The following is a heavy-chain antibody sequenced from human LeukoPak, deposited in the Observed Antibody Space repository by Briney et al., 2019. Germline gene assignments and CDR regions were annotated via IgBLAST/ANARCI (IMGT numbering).Heavy chain of an antibody. D-gene: IGHD3-10*01. J-gene: IGHJ5*02. V-gene: IGHV4-39*01. CDR3: ARQELRWFDP. CDR1: GGSISSSSYY. CDR2: IYYSGST. Sequence: SETLSLTCTVSGGSISSSSYYWGWIRQPPGKGLEWIGSIYYSGSTYYNPPLKSRVTISVDTSKNQFSLKLSSVTAADTAVYYCARQELRWFDPWGQGTLVTVSS.